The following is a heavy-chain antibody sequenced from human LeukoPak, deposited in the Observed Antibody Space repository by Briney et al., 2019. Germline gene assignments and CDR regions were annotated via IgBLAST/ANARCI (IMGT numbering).Heavy chain of an antibody. CDR3: AKVYFQWELTGWFDP. V-gene: IGHV3-9*01. J-gene: IGHJ5*02. CDR1: GFTFDDYA. Sequence: GGSLRLSCAASGFTFDDYAMHWVRQAPGKGLEWVSGISWNSGSIGYADSVKGRFTISRDNAKNSLYLQMNSLRAEDTALYYCAKVYFQWELTGWFDPWGQGTLVTVSS. CDR2: ISWNSGSI. D-gene: IGHD1-26*01.